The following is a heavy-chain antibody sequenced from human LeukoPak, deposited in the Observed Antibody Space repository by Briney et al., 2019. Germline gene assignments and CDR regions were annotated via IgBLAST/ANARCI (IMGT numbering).Heavy chain of an antibody. J-gene: IGHJ4*02. CDR2: IKQAGSEK. D-gene: IGHD1/OR15-1a*01. V-gene: IGHV3-7*01. CDR3: ASDNWYSLDY. CDR1: GFTFSSYS. Sequence: PGGSLRRSCAASGFTFSSYSMKWVRQAPGKGLEWVATIKQAGSEKFYLDSVKGRFTISRDNARNSLYLQMDSLRPEDTAVYYCASDNWYSLDYWGPGTLVTVSS.